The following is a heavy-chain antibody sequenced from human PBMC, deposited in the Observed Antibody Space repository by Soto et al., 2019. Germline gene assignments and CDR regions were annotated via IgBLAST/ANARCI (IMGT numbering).Heavy chain of an antibody. CDR1: GFTLSSYS. V-gene: IGHV3-21*01. CDR2: VSRSGSYI. D-gene: IGHD6-13*01. CDR3: ARARSEHSRSWY. Sequence: PDRSLRLSCAASGFTLSSYSMNWFRQAPGKRLERVSSVSRSGSYIYYADSVEGGFATAGEKAKNSMYLAMNGLRAEATAVYYYARARSEHSRSWY. J-gene: IGHJ2*01.